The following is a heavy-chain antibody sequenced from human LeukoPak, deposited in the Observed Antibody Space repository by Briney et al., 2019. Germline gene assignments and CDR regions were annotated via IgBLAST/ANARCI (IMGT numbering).Heavy chain of an antibody. D-gene: IGHD2-2*01. J-gene: IGHJ6*03. CDR2: ISAYNGNT. Sequence: GASVKVSCKASGYTFTSCGISWVRQAPGQGLEWMGWISAYNGNTNYAQKLQGRVTMTTDTSTSTAYMELRSLRSDDTAVYYCARDVRSTYYYYYMDVWGKGTTVTVSS. CDR3: ARDVRSTYYYYYMDV. V-gene: IGHV1-18*01. CDR1: GYTFTSCG.